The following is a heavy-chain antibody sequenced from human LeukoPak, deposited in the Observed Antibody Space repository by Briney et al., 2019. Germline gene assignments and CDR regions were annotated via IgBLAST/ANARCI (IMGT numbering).Heavy chain of an antibody. V-gene: IGHV1-18*01. CDR2: ISAYNGNT. J-gene: IGHJ4*02. CDR1: GYTFTSYG. D-gene: IGHD1-26*01. Sequence: ASVKVSCKASGYTFTSYGISWVRQAPGQGLEWMGWISAYNGNTNYAQRLQGRVTVTTDTSTSTAYMELRSLRSDDTAVYYCARGWEETGDFDYWGQGTLVTVSS. CDR3: ARGWEETGDFDY.